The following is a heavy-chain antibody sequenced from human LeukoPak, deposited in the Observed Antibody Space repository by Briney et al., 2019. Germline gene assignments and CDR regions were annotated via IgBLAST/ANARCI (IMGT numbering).Heavy chain of an antibody. J-gene: IGHJ4*02. D-gene: IGHD3-9*01. V-gene: IGHV3-74*01. CDR2: INTDGSRT. CDR1: GFTFSTYW. CDR3: ARVLTGYYHWDY. Sequence: GGSLRLSCAASGFTFSTYWMHWVRQVPGKGLVWVSRINTDGSRTYHADSVKGRFTISRDNAKNMLYLELNSLRAEDMAVYYCARVLTGYYHWDYWGQGTLVTVSS.